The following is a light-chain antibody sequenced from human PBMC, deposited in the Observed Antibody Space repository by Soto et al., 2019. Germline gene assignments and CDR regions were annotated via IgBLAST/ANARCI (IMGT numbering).Light chain of an antibody. CDR2: DAS. CDR3: QQYTNTNNPWM. CDR1: QTITTW. V-gene: IGKV1-5*01. J-gene: IGKJ1*01. Sequence: DIRGTQSPPPLSSSVGDRVTITCLSSQTITTWMAWYQQKPVKAPKLLVYDASTLQSGVATRFSGSGSGTEFTLIISGLQPEDSATYYCQQYTNTNNPWMFGQGTKVDIK.